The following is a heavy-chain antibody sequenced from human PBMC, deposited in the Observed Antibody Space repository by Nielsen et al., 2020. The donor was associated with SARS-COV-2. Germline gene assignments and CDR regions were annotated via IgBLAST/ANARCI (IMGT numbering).Heavy chain of an antibody. D-gene: IGHD1-26*01. CDR3: ARHPSPQFLATPVYYYGMGV. V-gene: IGHV4-61*07. J-gene: IGHJ6*02. CDR2: IYYSGST. Sequence: WIRQPPGKGLEWIGYIYYSGSTNYNPSLKSRVTISVDTSKNQFSLKLSSVTAADTAVYYCARHPSPQFLATPVYYYGMGVWGQGTTVTVSS.